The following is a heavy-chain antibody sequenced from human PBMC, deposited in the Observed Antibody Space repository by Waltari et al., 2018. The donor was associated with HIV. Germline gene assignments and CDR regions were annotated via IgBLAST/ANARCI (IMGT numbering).Heavy chain of an antibody. D-gene: IGHD7-27*01. CDR3: ARGIPQSNWGHYYYGMDV. V-gene: IGHV3-33*01. CDR2: IWYDGSNK. Sequence: QVELVEPGGGVVPLDRSRRPYCPASGLTCSSCSRHGGRQAPGKGLKWMEIIWYDGSNKYYGASVKSRFTISRDNSKNTLYLQMNSLRAEDTAVYYCARGIPQSNWGHYYYGMDVWGQGTTVTVSS. J-gene: IGHJ6*02. CDR1: GLTCSSCS.